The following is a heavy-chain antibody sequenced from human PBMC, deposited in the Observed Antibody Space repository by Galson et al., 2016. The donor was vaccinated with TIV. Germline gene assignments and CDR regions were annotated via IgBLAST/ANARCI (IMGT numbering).Heavy chain of an antibody. D-gene: IGHD5-24*01. CDR1: GFTFRNFG. V-gene: IGHV3-30*02. CDR3: AKDGDDNSFVHSFYYYMDV. Sequence: SLRLSCAASGFTFRNFGMRWVRQAPGKGLEWVAFIRYDGSNKYFADSVKGRFTISRDNSKNTLYLEMNSLRAEDTAVFYCAKDGDDNSFVHSFYYYMDVGGKGTRVIVSS. CDR2: IRYDGSNK. J-gene: IGHJ6*03.